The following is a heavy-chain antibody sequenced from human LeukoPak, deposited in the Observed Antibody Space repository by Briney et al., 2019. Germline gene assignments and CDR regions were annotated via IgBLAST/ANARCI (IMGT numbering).Heavy chain of an antibody. CDR3: ASATDTAMVTNY. CDR2: IYTSGST. J-gene: IGHJ4*02. D-gene: IGHD5-18*01. CDR1: GGSISSCY. V-gene: IGHV4-4*07. Sequence: SETLSLTCTVSGGSISSCYWSWIRQPAGKGLEWIGRIYTSGSTNYNPSLKSRVTMSVDTSKNQFSLKLSSVTAADTAVYYCASATDTAMVTNYWGQGTLVTVSS.